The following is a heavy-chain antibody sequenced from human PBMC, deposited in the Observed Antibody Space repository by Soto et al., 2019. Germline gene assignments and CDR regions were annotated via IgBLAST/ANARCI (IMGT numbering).Heavy chain of an antibody. D-gene: IGHD6-13*01. Sequence: SVKVSCKASGGTFSSYAISWVRQAPGQGLEWMGGIITIFGTANYAQKDQCRVTMTADESTSTAYMELISLISANTAVYYCASWPGSWYHPSWYVDYWGQGTLVTVS. CDR2: IITIFGTA. J-gene: IGHJ4*02. CDR1: GGTFSSYA. CDR3: ASWPGSWYHPSWYVDY. V-gene: IGHV1-69*13.